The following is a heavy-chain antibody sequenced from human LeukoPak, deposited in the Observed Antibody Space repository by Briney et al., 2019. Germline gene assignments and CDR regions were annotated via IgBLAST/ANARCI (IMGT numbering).Heavy chain of an antibody. Sequence: GGSLRLSCAASGFTLSSYGMHWVRQAPGKGLEWVAVISYDGSNKYYADSVKGRFTISRDNSKNTPYLQMNSLRAEDTAVYYCAKDLRTMIVVVGMDVWGQGTTVTVSS. CDR3: AKDLRTMIVVVGMDV. J-gene: IGHJ6*02. CDR1: GFTLSSYG. CDR2: ISYDGSNK. V-gene: IGHV3-30*18. D-gene: IGHD3-22*01.